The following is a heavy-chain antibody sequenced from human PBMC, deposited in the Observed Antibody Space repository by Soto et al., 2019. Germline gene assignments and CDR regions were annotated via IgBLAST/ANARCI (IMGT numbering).Heavy chain of an antibody. Sequence: SETLFLTCTVSGGSISSGSYYWGWIRQSPGKGLEWIASISYNGSPSYNPSLKSRVTISADTSKNQFSLKLSSVTAADTAVYYCARHTTGWNVFAYWGQGALVTVSS. CDR2: ISYNGSP. CDR3: ARHTTGWNVFAY. CDR1: GGSISSGSYY. D-gene: IGHD1-1*01. V-gene: IGHV4-39*01. J-gene: IGHJ4*02.